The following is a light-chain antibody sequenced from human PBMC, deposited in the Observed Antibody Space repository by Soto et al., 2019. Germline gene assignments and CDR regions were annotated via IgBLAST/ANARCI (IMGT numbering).Light chain of an antibody. CDR2: QSN. CDR1: TSNIGNNY. CDR3: GSWHHSVSGFV. V-gene: IGLV1-51*02. Sequence: QSVLTQPPSVSAAPGQKVTISCSGSTSNIGNNYVSWFQQLPGTAPKLIIYQSNRRPSGIPDRFSGSKSGTSATLGITGLQTGDEADYYCGSWHHSVSGFVFGTGTKVTVL. J-gene: IGLJ1*01.